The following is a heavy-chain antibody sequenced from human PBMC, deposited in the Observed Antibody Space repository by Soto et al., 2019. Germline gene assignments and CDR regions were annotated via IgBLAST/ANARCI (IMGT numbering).Heavy chain of an antibody. CDR1: GFTFSSYG. D-gene: IGHD5-12*01. CDR2: IWYDGSNK. J-gene: IGHJ4*02. Sequence: PGGSLRLSCAASGFTFSSYGMHWVRQAPGKGLEWVAVIWYDGSNKYYADSVKGRFTISRDNSKNTLYLQMNSLRAEDTAVYHCARDLQYIGYGGFDYWGLGTLVTASS. V-gene: IGHV3-33*01. CDR3: ARDLQYIGYGGFDY.